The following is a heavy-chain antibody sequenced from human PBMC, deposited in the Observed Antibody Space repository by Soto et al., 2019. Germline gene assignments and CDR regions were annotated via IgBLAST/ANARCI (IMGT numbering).Heavy chain of an antibody. V-gene: IGHV3-7*01. J-gene: IGHJ3*02. D-gene: IGHD4-17*01. CDR2: IKQDGSEK. CDR3: ARAYGDYEDAFDI. Sequence: PGGSLRLSCAASGFTFSSYGMHWVRQAPGKGLEWVANIKQDGSEKYYVDSVKGRFTISRDNAKNSLYLQMNSLRAEDTAVYYCARAYGDYEDAFDIWGQGTMVTVSS. CDR1: GFTFSSYG.